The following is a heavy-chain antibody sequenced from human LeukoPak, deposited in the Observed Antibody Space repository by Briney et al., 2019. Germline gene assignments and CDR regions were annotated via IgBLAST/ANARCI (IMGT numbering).Heavy chain of an antibody. CDR3: ARVKQWLVGDDAFDI. CDR2: IYYSGST. Sequence: PSQTLSLTCTVSGGSISSGGYYWSWIRQHPGKGLEWTGYIYYSGSTYYNPSLKSRVTISVDTSKNQFSLKLSSVTAADTAVYYCARVKQWLVGDDAFDIWGQGTMVTVSS. CDR1: GGSISSGGYY. V-gene: IGHV4-31*03. D-gene: IGHD6-19*01. J-gene: IGHJ3*02.